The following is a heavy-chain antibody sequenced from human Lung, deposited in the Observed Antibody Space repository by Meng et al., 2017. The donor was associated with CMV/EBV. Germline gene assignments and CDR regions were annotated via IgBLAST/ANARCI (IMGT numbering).Heavy chain of an antibody. CDR2: IKHDGSEE. V-gene: IGHV3-7*01. CDR3: ARDPGFGALDF. J-gene: IGHJ4*02. D-gene: IGHD3-10*01. Sequence: GESXKISCAASGFTFRTSWMSWVRQAPGRGLEWVANIKHDGSEEYYVDSLTGRFTISRDNAKNSLYLQMNSLRAEDTALYYCARDPGFGALDFWGQGTLV. CDR1: GFTFRTSW.